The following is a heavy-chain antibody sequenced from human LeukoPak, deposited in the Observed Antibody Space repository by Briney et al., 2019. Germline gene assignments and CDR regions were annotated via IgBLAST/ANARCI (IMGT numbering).Heavy chain of an antibody. CDR3: ARGFTVTDNWFDP. Sequence: GASVKVSCKASGYTFTSYDINWVRQATGQGLEGRGWMNPNSGNTGYAQKFQGRVTMTRNTSISTAYMELSSLRSEDTAVYYCARGFTVTDNWFDPWGQGTLVTVSS. D-gene: IGHD4-17*01. CDR2: MNPNSGNT. V-gene: IGHV1-8*01. J-gene: IGHJ5*02. CDR1: GYTFTSYD.